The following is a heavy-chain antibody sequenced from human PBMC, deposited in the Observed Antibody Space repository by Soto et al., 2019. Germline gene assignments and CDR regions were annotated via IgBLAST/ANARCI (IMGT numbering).Heavy chain of an antibody. CDR1: GGSISSGGYY. CDR2: IYYSGST. CDR3: ARVRYCSGGSCYPRFDP. D-gene: IGHD2-15*01. Sequence: QVQLQESGPGLVKPSQTLSLTCTVSGGSISSGGYYWSWIRQHPGKGLEWIGYIYYSGSTYYNPSLKGRVTISVDTSKNQFSMKLSYVTAADTAVYYCARVRYCSGGSCYPRFDPWGQGTLVTVSS. V-gene: IGHV4-31*03. J-gene: IGHJ5*02.